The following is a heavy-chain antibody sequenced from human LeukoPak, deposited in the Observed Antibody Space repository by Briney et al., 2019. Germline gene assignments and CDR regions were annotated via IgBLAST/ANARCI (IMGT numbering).Heavy chain of an antibody. Sequence: SETLSLTCAVSGWSFNDYYWNWVRQPPGKGLEWIGELNARGDTSYNPSLNIRVTISVDTSKKQFSLRLTSMIAADTALYYCARGQVPAARGYNWFDPWGQGTLVTVSS. CDR1: GWSFNDYY. V-gene: IGHV4-34*01. J-gene: IGHJ5*02. CDR3: ARGQVPAARGYNWFDP. CDR2: LNARGDT. D-gene: IGHD2-2*01.